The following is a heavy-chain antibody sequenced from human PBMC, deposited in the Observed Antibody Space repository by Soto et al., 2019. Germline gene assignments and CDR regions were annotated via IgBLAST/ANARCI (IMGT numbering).Heavy chain of an antibody. Sequence: ASVKVSCKASGYTFTSYGISWVRQAPGQGLEWMGWTSAYNGNTNYAQKLQGRVTMTTDTSTSTAYMELRSLRSDDTAVYYCARDRDYYYDSSGHARDAFDIWGQGTMVTVSS. V-gene: IGHV1-18*01. CDR2: TSAYNGNT. D-gene: IGHD3-22*01. CDR3: ARDRDYYYDSSGHARDAFDI. CDR1: GYTFTSYG. J-gene: IGHJ3*02.